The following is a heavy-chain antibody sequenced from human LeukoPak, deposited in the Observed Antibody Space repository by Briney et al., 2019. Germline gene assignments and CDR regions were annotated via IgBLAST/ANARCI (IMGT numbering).Heavy chain of an antibody. D-gene: IGHD1-1*01. CDR3: ARGTTTDDYYYGMDV. CDR2: IYPGDSDT. V-gene: IGHV5-51*01. J-gene: IGHJ6*02. CDR1: GHSFTSYW. Sequence: GESLKISCKGSGHSFTSYWIGWVRQMPGKGLEWMGIIYPGDSDTRYNPSFQGQVTISADKSISTAYLQWSSLKASDTAMYYCARGTTTDDYYYGMDVWGQGTLVTVSS.